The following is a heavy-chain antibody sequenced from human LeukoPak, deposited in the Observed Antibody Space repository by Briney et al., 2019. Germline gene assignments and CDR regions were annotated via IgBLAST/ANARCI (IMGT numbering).Heavy chain of an antibody. CDR1: GFTFTNVW. CDR3: ATDLRWELTNDF. Sequence: GGSLRLSCVVSGFTFTNVWMNWVPHARGKALEWVGRIISNADGGKTDYAARVKGRFTILRDDSENTLYLQMNSLKPEDTAVYYWATDLRWELTNDFWGQGTLVTVSS. CDR2: IISNADGGKT. V-gene: IGHV3-15*01. D-gene: IGHD1-26*01. J-gene: IGHJ4*02.